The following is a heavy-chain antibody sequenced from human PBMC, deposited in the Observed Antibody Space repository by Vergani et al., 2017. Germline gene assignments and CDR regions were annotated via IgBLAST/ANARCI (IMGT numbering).Heavy chain of an antibody. V-gene: IGHV4-4*03. CDR2: ICHTVDT. CDR1: GDSISSNNC. J-gene: IGHJ6*02. CDR3: ARFLTGATIYYYYGMDV. D-gene: IGHD1-20*01. Sequence: QVQLQESGPGLVKPPGTLSLTCAVSGDSISSNNCWTWVRQPPGKGLEWIEEICHTVDTKYSPSLKSRVTVSVDKSKNQFSLKLSSVTAADTAVYYCARFLTGATIYYYYGMDVWGQGTRVTVSS.